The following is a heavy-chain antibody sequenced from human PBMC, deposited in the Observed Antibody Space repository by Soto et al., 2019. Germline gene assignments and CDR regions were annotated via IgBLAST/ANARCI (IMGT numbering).Heavy chain of an antibody. CDR3: ARGRGYSYGRPFDY. CDR1: GGSISSGGYS. J-gene: IGHJ4*02. Sequence: PSETLSLTCAVSGGSISSGGYSWSWIRQPPGKELEWIGEINHSGSTNYNPSLKSRVTISVDTSKNQFSLKLSSVTAADTAVYYCARGRGYSYGRPFDYWGQGTLVTVSS. D-gene: IGHD5-18*01. V-gene: IGHV4-34*01. CDR2: INHSGST.